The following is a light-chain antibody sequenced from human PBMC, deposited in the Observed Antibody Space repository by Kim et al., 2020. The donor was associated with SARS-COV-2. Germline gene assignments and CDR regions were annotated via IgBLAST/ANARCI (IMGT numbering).Light chain of an antibody. CDR1: QSISSW. V-gene: IGKV1-5*01. J-gene: IGKJ2*01. CDR3: QQGYT. CDR2: DAS. Sequence: PSTLSASVGDRVTITCRASQSISSWLAWYQQKPGKAPKLLIYDASSLESGVPSRFSGSGSGTEFTLTISSLQPDDFATYYCQQGYTFGQGTKLEIK.